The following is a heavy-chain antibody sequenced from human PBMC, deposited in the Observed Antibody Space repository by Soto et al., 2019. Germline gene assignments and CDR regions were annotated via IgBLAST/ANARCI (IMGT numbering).Heavy chain of an antibody. CDR1: GYSINTGDYY. V-gene: IGHV4-30-4*01. CDR3: ARIPLLQGGWFDP. J-gene: IGHJ5*02. D-gene: IGHD1-26*01. CDR2: IYYTGST. Sequence: SETLSLTSPVSGYSINTGDYYWGWLRQPPRKGLEWIGYIYYTGSTYYNPSLKSQFTISIDTSKTQFSLKVNSVTDADTAVYYCARIPLLQGGWFDPWGQGTLVTVSS.